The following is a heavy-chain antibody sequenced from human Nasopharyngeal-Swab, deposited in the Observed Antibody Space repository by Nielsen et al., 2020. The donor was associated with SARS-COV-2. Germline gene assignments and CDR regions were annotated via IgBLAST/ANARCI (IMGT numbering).Heavy chain of an antibody. CDR3: TPSPDY. Sequence: GGSLRLSCTPSGFTFGDFAVTWVRQAPGRGLEWLGFISRTSHGGTPEYARSVKGRFIISRDDSKNTAYLHMNSLKTDDTATYYCTPSPDYWGPGSLVTVSS. J-gene: IGHJ4*02. CDR1: GFTFGDFA. V-gene: IGHV3-49*04. CDR2: ISRTSHGGTP.